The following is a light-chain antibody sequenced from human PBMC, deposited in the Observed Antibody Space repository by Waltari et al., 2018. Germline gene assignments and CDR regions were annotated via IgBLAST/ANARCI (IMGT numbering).Light chain of an antibody. V-gene: IGLV1-44*01. Sequence: QSFLTQPPSTSGTPGQRVTIHCSGSSSNIGSHTLNWYLQFPGTAPRLLIYNNNQRASGVPDRFSGSKSGTSASLAISGLQSEDEADYYCAAWDYSLNGPVFGGGTRLTVL. J-gene: IGLJ3*02. CDR3: AAWDYSLNGPV. CDR1: SSNIGSHT. CDR2: NNN.